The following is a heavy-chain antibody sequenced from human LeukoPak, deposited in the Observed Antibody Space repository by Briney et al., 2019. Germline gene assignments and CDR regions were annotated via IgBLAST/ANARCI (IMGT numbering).Heavy chain of an antibody. CDR2: IYYSGNT. Sequence: SETLSLTCTVSGGSISSYYWSWIRQPPGKGLEWIGYIYYSGNTNYNPSLKSRVTMSVDTSKNQFSLKLSSVTAADTALYYCANKGNSFDFWGQGTMVTVSS. J-gene: IGHJ3*01. CDR3: ANKGNSFDF. V-gene: IGHV4-59*03. CDR1: GGSISSYY. D-gene: IGHD3-10*01.